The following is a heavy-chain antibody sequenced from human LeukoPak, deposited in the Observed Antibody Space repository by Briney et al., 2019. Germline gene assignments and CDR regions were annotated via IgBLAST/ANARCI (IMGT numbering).Heavy chain of an antibody. CDR2: FNRDGSGP. CDR1: GFPFSSYG. J-gene: IGHJ6*02. CDR3: ARSSPYYDFWSGYYNHYYYGMDV. Sequence: GGPRRPSCEASGFPFSSYGMPWFPQAPGKGRVGFSRFNRDGSGPSYADSVKGRFTISRDNAKNTLYLQMNSLRAEDTAVYYCARSSPYYDFWSGYYNHYYYGMDVWGQGTTVAVSS. V-gene: IGHV3-74*01. D-gene: IGHD3-3*01.